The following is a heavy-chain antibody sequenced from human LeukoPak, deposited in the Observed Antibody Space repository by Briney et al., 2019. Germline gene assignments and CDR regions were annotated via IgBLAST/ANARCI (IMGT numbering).Heavy chain of an antibody. CDR1: GGSISSYS. D-gene: IGHD3-10*01. CDR2: IYYSGGT. CDR3: ARRGLVRGTITSLIGFDI. Sequence: SETLSLSCTASGGSISSYSLSWVRQPPGKGLEWVWYIYYSGGTKYNPSLKTPVTISVETPKNQFSLQLNSVTPEYMALYYWARRGLVRGTITSLIGFDIWGQGIMVTVSS. V-gene: IGHV4-59*12. J-gene: IGHJ3*02.